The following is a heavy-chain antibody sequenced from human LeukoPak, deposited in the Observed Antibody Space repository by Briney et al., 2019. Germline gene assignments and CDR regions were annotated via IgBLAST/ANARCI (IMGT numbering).Heavy chain of an antibody. D-gene: IGHD3/OR15-3a*01. CDR1: GGTFSSYA. Sequence: ASVKVPCKASGGTFSSYAISWVRQAPGQGLEWMGRIIPILGIANYAQKFQGRVTITADKSTSTAYMELSSLRSEDTAVYYCARDFSWTGDYYYYGMDVWGQGTTVTVSS. J-gene: IGHJ6*02. CDR3: ARDFSWTGDYYYYGMDV. V-gene: IGHV1-69*04. CDR2: IIPILGIA.